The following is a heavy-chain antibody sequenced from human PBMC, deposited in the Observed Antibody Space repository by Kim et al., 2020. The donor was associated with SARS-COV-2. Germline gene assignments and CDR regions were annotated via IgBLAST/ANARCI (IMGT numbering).Heavy chain of an antibody. CDR2: IYYSGST. Sequence: SETLSLTCTVSGGSISSGGYYWSWIRQHPGKGLEWIGYIYYSGSTYYNPSLKSRVTISVDTSKNQFSLKLSSVTAADTAVYYCARDGAAAAGTSNWFDPWGQGTLVTVSS. D-gene: IGHD6-13*01. CDR1: GGSISSGGYY. V-gene: IGHV4-31*03. J-gene: IGHJ5*02. CDR3: ARDGAAAAGTSNWFDP.